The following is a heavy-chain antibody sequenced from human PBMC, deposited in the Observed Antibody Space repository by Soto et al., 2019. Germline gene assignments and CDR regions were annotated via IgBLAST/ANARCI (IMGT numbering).Heavy chain of an antibody. CDR3: AGESPRGGRFDY. CDR1: GGSVSSGSYY. Sequence: QVQLQESGPGLVKPSETLSLTCTVSGGSVSSGSYYWSWLRQPPGKGLEWIGYNYYSGSTNYNPPLKSRVTISVDTTKNHYSLKQSSVTAADKAVYYCAGESPRGGRFDYWGQGTLVTVSS. V-gene: IGHV4-61*03. CDR2: NYYSGST. J-gene: IGHJ4*02. D-gene: IGHD3-16*01.